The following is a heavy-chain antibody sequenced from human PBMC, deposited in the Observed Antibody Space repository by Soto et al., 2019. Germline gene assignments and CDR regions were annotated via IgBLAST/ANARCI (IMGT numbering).Heavy chain of an antibody. Sequence: GGSLRLSCAASGFMFSSYAMTWVRQASGKGLEWVSGISGSGVHTYYADPVKGRFTISRDNSKSTLYLQMNSLRAEDTAVYYCAKDLLYANTWYPLDPWGQGTLVTVSS. CDR3: AKDLLYANTWYPLDP. CDR2: ISGSGVHT. CDR1: GFMFSSYA. J-gene: IGHJ5*02. D-gene: IGHD2-15*01. V-gene: IGHV3-23*01.